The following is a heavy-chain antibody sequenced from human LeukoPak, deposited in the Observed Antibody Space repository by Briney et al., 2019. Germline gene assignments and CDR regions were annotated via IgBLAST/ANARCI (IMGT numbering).Heavy chain of an antibody. D-gene: IGHD4-17*01. J-gene: IGHJ4*02. CDR2: IYYSGST. V-gene: IGHV4-59*12. Sequence: SETLSLTCTVSGGSISSYYWSWIRQPPGKGLEWIGYIYYSGSTNYNPSLKSRVTISVDTSKNQFSLKLSSVTAADTAVYYCARDPPGDYGDYVGDYWGQGSLVTVSS. CDR1: GGSISSYY. CDR3: ARDPPGDYGDYVGDY.